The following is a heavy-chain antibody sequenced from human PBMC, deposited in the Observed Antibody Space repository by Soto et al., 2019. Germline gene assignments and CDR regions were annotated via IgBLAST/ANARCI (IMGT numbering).Heavy chain of an antibody. CDR2: ISYSGST. D-gene: IGHD2-15*01. Sequence: QVQLQESGPGLVKPSQTLSLTCTVSGGSISSGNYYWSWIRQPPGKGLEWIGFISYSGSTYYSTSLKSRVTISVDTSQSQFSLTLSFVTAAHTAVSYCATMGTPATGLYFFDYWGQGSLVTFSS. V-gene: IGHV4-30-4*01. J-gene: IGHJ4*02. CDR1: GGSISSGNYY. CDR3: ATMGTPATGLYFFDY.